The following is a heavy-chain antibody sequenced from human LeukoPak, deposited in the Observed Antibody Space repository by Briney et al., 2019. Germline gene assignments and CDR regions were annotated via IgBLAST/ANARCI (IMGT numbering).Heavy chain of an antibody. V-gene: IGHV3-33*01. CDR3: ARDRIESGSYFFDY. CDR2: IWFDGSNI. D-gene: IGHD1-26*01. J-gene: IGHJ4*02. CDR1: GFTFSSFG. Sequence: PGGSLRLSCAVAGFTFSSFGMHWVRQAPGKGLEWVAVIWFDGSNIYYADFVKGRFTISRDNSKNTLYLQMNSLRAEDTAMYYCARDRIESGSYFFDYWGQGTLVTVPS.